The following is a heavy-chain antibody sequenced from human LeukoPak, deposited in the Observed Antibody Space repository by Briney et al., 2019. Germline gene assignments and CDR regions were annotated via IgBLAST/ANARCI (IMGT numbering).Heavy chain of an antibody. Sequence: ASVKVSCKASGYTFTSYYMYWVRQAPGQGLEWMGIINPSGGSTNYAQKFQGRVIMTRDMSTSTVYMELSSLRSEDTAVYYCARGVHVRTYDSNHNRFDPWGQGTLATVSS. D-gene: IGHD3-22*01. CDR3: ARGVHVRTYDSNHNRFDP. CDR2: INPSGGST. V-gene: IGHV1-46*01. CDR1: GYTFTSYY. J-gene: IGHJ5*02.